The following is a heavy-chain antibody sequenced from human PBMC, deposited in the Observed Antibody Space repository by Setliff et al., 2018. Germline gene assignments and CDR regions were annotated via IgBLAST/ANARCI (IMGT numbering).Heavy chain of an antibody. D-gene: IGHD2-15*01. CDR2: VIPIFGTT. J-gene: IGHJ6*03. CDR1: GGTFSNYD. CDR3: ATERGLVVSATDYYYYMDV. V-gene: IGHV1-69*05. Sequence: SVKVSCKASGGTFSNYDISWVRQAPGQGLEWMGGVIPIFGTTNYAQQFQGRLTITTDASTSTAYMELSSLRSEDTAIYYCATERGLVVSATDYYYYMDVWGKGTTVTVSS.